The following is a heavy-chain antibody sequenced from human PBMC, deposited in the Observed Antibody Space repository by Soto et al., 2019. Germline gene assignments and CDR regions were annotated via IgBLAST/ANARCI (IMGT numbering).Heavy chain of an antibody. D-gene: IGHD3-3*01. Sequence: QITLNESGPTVVRPTETLTLTCRFSGFSLTTSGVGVGWIRQSPGKAPEWLALIYWDDDKRYSASLKSRLTITKDTSKNQLVLTVSELDPTDTALYYCAHRVLRTVFGLVTTTAIYFDFWGQGTPVAVSS. CDR1: GFSLTTSGVG. J-gene: IGHJ4*02. V-gene: IGHV2-5*02. CDR3: AHRVLRTVFGLVTTTAIYFDF. CDR2: IYWDDDK.